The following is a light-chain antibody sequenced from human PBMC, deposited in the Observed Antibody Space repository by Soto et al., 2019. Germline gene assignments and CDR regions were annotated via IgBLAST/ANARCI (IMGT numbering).Light chain of an antibody. Sequence: EIVLTQSPGTLSLSPGERATLSCRASQSVSSSYLAWYQQKPGQAPWLLIYGTSSRATAIPDRFSGSGSGTDFTLTISRLEPEDFAVYYCQQYGSSSWTFGQGTKVDIK. J-gene: IGKJ1*01. V-gene: IGKV3-20*01. CDR1: QSVSSSY. CDR2: GTS. CDR3: QQYGSSSWT.